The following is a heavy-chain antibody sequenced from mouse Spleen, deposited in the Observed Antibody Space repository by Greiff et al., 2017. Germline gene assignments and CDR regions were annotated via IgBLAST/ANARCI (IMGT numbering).Heavy chain of an antibody. CDR2: IRSKSNNYAT. D-gene: IGHD4-1*01. CDR1: GFSFNTYA. Sequence: DVKLVESGGGLVQPKGSLKLSCAASGFSFNTYAMNWVRQAPGKGLEWVARIRSKSNNYATYYADSVKDRFTISRDDSESMLYLQMNNLKTEDTTMYYCVRQGNCWYFDVWGAGTTVTVSS. CDR3: VRQGNCWYFDV. J-gene: IGHJ1*01. V-gene: IGHV10-1*01.